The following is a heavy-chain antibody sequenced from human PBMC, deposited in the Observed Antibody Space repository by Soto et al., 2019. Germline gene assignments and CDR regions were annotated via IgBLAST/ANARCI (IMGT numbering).Heavy chain of an antibody. CDR3: ARGPRCVVVPAISLDV. Sequence: EVQLVESGGGLVQPGGSLRLSCAASGFTFSSYWMHWVRQAPGKGLVWVSRINSDGSSTSYADSVKGRFTISRDNAKNTLYLQMNSLRAEDTAVYYCARGPRCVVVPAISLDVWGQGTTVTVSS. CDR2: INSDGSST. V-gene: IGHV3-74*01. J-gene: IGHJ6*02. CDR1: GFTFSSYW. D-gene: IGHD2-2*01.